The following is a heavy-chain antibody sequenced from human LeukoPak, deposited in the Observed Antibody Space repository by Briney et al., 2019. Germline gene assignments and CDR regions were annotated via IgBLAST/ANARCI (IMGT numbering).Heavy chain of an antibody. CDR1: GGTFSSYA. D-gene: IGHD6-13*01. J-gene: IGHJ4*02. V-gene: IGHV1-69*13. Sequence: SVKVSSKASGGTFSSYAISWVRQAPGQGLEWMGGIIPIFGTANYAQKFQGRVTITADESTSTAYMELSSLRSEDTAVYYCASGYSSSWYVDYWGQGTLVTVSS. CDR3: ASGYSSSWYVDY. CDR2: IIPIFGTA.